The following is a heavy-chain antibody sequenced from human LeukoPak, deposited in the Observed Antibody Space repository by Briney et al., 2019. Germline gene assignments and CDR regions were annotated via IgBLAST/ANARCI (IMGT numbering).Heavy chain of an antibody. D-gene: IGHD6-13*01. Sequence: SETLSLTCAVYGGSFSGYYWSWICQPPGKGLEWIGEINHSGSTNYNPSLKSRVTISVDTSKNQFSLKLSSVTAADTAVYYCARGSSIRWFDPWGQGTLVTVSS. J-gene: IGHJ5*02. V-gene: IGHV4-34*01. CDR2: INHSGST. CDR3: ARGSSIRWFDP. CDR1: GGSFSGYY.